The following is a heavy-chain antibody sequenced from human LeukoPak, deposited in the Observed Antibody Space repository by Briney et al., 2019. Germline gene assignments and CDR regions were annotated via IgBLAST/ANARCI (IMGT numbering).Heavy chain of an antibody. CDR2: ISYDGSNK. CDR1: GFTFSSYG. V-gene: IGHV3-30*18. CDR3: AKSRGYGMDV. D-gene: IGHD2-2*01. J-gene: IGHJ6*02. Sequence: PGRSLRLSCAASGFTFSSYGMHWVRQAPGKGLEWVAVISYDGSNKYYADSVKGRVTISRDNSKNTVYLEMNSLRAEDTAIFYCAKSRGYGMDVWGQGTTVIVSS.